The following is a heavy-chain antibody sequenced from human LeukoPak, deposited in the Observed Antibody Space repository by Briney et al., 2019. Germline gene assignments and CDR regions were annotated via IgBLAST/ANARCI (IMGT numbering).Heavy chain of an antibody. CDR2: MNPNSGNT. J-gene: IGHJ3*02. Sequence: GASVKVSCKASGYTFTSYDINWVRQATGQGLEWMGWMNPNSGNTGYAQKFQGRVTMTRNTSISTAYMELSSLRSEDTAVYYCARRDSYYYDSSGYISRDAFDIWGQGTMVTVSS. CDR1: GYTFTSYD. V-gene: IGHV1-8*01. D-gene: IGHD3-22*01. CDR3: ARRDSYYYDSSGYISRDAFDI.